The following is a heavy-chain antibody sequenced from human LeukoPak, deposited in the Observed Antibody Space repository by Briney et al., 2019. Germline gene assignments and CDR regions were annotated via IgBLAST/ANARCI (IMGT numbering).Heavy chain of an antibody. V-gene: IGHV3-23*01. J-gene: IGHJ4*02. CDR2: ISGGGGST. Sequence: GGSLRLSCAASGFTFTSYAMTWGRQAPGKGLEWVSSISGGGGSTYYADSVKGRFTIFRDNTKNTLYLQMNSLRAEDTAVYYCAKSSYSDSSGYSREYYFDYWGQGTLVTVSS. CDR3: AKSSYSDSSGYSREYYFDY. CDR1: GFTFTSYA. D-gene: IGHD3-22*01.